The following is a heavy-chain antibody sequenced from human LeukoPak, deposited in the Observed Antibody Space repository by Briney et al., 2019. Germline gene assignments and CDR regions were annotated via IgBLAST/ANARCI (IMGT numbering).Heavy chain of an antibody. J-gene: IGHJ4*02. V-gene: IGHV3-23*01. Sequence: GGSLRLSCAASGFTFSSYAMSWVRQAPGKGLEWVSAISGSGGSTYYADSVKGRFSISRDNSKNTLFLQMNSLRADDTAVYYCARDRYYVPDYWDQGTLVTVSS. D-gene: IGHD3-16*01. CDR3: ARDRYYVPDY. CDR2: ISGSGGST. CDR1: GFTFSSYA.